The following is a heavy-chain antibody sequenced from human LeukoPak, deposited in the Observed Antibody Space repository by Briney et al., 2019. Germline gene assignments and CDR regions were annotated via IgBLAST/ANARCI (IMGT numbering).Heavy chain of an antibody. Sequence: GGSLRLSCAASGFTFSDYYMTWIRRTPGKGLEWVSYISSGGSTIYYADSVKGRFTISRDNAKNSLYLQMNSLRAEDTAVYYCARGLGVDSYIYYYGMDVWGQGTTVTVSS. D-gene: IGHD3-16*01. V-gene: IGHV3-11*01. CDR2: ISSGGSTI. CDR3: ARGLGVDSYIYYYGMDV. J-gene: IGHJ6*02. CDR1: GFTFSDYY.